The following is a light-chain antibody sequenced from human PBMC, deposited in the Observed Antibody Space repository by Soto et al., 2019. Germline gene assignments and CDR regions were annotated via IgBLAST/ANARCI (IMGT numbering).Light chain of an antibody. CDR2: GIT. Sequence: QSVLTQAPSVSGAPGQRVTISCTGSSSNIGAGYDVHWYQQLPGTAPKLLIFGITNRPSGVPDRFSGSKSGTSASLAITGLQAEDEADYYCQSYDSSLNNYVFGTGTKVTVL. V-gene: IGLV1-40*01. CDR1: SSNIGAGYD. CDR3: QSYDSSLNNYV. J-gene: IGLJ1*01.